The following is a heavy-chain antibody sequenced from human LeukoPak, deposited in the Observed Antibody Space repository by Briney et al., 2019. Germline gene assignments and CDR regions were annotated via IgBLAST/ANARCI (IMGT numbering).Heavy chain of an antibody. D-gene: IGHD4-17*01. CDR3: AKAPYGDYAWWFDP. CDR1: GFTFSSYA. V-gene: IGHV3-23*01. J-gene: IGHJ5*02. CDR2: ISGSGGST. Sequence: GGSLRLSCAASGFTFSSYAMSWVRQAPGKGLEWVSAISGSGGSTYYADSVKGRFTISRDDSKNTLYLQMNSLRAEDTAVYYCAKAPYGDYAWWFDPWGQGTLVTVSS.